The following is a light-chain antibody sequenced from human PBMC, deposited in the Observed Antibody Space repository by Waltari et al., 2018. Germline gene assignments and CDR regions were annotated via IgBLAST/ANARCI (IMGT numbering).Light chain of an antibody. CDR3: QKYGTRPAT. V-gene: IGKV3-20*01. CDR2: DAS. Sequence: EIELSQSPAYLSLSPGDRDTLPCRASQSVGRSLAWYQQRPGQAPRLLIDDASSRATGIPDRFSGSGSGTDFSLTISRLEPEDFAVYYCQKYGTRPATFGQGTKVEVK. J-gene: IGKJ1*01. CDR1: QSVGRS.